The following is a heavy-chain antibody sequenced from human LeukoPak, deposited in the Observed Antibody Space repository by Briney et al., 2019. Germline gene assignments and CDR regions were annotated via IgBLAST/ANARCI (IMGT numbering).Heavy chain of an antibody. CDR3: ARDFNDFDTNFGEFDY. J-gene: IGHJ4*02. Sequence: ASVKVSCKASGYTFTSYGISWVRQAPGQGLEWMGWISAYNGDTNYAQKLQGRVTMTTDTSTSTAYMELRSLRSDDTAVYYCARDFNDFDTNFGEFDYWGQGTLVTVSS. CDR1: GYTFTSYG. D-gene: IGHD3-3*01. V-gene: IGHV1-18*01. CDR2: ISAYNGDT.